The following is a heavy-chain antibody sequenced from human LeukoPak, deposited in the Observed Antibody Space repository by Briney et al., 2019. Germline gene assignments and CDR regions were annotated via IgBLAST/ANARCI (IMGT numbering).Heavy chain of an antibody. CDR3: ARAAYCGGDCYLFDY. CDR1: GGSISSYY. D-gene: IGHD2-21*02. CDR2: ISYSGST. J-gene: IGHJ4*02. Sequence: SETLSLTCTVSGGSISSYYWSWIRQPPGKGLEWIGYISYSGSTNFNPSLKSRVTMSVDTSKNQFSLKLSSLTAADTAVYYCARAAYCGGDCYLFDYWGQGTLVTVFS. V-gene: IGHV4-59*08.